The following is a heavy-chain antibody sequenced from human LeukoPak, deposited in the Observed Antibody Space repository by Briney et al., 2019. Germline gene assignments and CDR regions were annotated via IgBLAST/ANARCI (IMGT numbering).Heavy chain of an antibody. CDR2: TYYRSKWNN. V-gene: IGHV6-1*01. CDR3: ARASLQSVYLDC. Sequence: SQTLSLTCAISGDSVSTNGIAWIWIRQPPSRGLEWLGRTYYRSKWNNDYAVSVKSRITINPDTSKNQFSLQLNSVTPEDTAVYYCARASLQSVYLDCWGQGTLVTVSS. J-gene: IGHJ4*02. CDR1: GDSVSTNGIA.